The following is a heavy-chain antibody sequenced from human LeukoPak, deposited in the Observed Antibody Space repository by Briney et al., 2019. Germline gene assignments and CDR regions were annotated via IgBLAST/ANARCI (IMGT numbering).Heavy chain of an antibody. CDR3: AKDGVGDSSGYYLLEH. V-gene: IGHV3-23*01. CDR1: GFTFTSYA. Sequence: GGSLRLSCAASGFTFTSYAMSWVRQAPGKGLEWVSAMSVSGGSTYYADSVKGRFTVSRDNSKNTLYLEMKSLRGEDTAVYYCAKDGVGDSSGYYLLEHWGRGTLVTVSS. J-gene: IGHJ1*01. D-gene: IGHD3-22*01. CDR2: MSVSGGST.